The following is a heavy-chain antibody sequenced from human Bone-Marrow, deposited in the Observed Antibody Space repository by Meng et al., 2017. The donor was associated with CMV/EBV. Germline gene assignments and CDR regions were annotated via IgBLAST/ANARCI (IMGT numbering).Heavy chain of an antibody. Sequence: GESLKISCAASGFTFSSYWMHWVRQAPGKGLVWVSRINSDGSSTSYADSVKDRFTISRDNAKNTLYLQMNSLRAEDTAVYYCARERGGSPEDNWFDPWGQGTLVTVSS. CDR3: ARERGGSPEDNWFDP. J-gene: IGHJ5*02. CDR1: GFTFSSYW. CDR2: INSDGSST. V-gene: IGHV3-74*01. D-gene: IGHD3-16*01.